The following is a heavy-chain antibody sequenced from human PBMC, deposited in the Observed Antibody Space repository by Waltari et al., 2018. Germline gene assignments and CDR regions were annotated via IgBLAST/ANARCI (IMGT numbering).Heavy chain of an antibody. V-gene: IGHV7-4-1*02. CDR2: INTNTQHP. CDR3: ARELLGGGAFDS. D-gene: IGHD3-16*01. CDR1: GYRFTDHA. J-gene: IGHJ4*02. Sequence: QVQLVQSGSELKKPGASVKVSCKASGYRFTDHAMNWVRKAPGHGLQFLGWINTNTQHPCYERGFAGRFVFSLYTSSSTVYLEINSLKPEDNAVYYCARELLGGGAFDSWGQGTLVSVSS.